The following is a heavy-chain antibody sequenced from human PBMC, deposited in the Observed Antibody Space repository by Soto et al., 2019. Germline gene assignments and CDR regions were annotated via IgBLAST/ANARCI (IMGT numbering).Heavy chain of an antibody. Sequence: QITLQESGPTLVKPTQTLTLTCTFSGFSFTTAGVAVGWIRQTPGGALEWLTLIYYNDDRRFSPSLKTRLTITGDTSKNQVVLSLTNVDPGDTATYFXAHSDGGYEIIYFDFWGQGIPVTVSS. J-gene: IGHJ4*02. CDR1: GFSFTTAGVA. D-gene: IGHD5-12*01. CDR2: IYYNDDR. CDR3: AHSDGGYEIIYFDF. V-gene: IGHV2-5*01.